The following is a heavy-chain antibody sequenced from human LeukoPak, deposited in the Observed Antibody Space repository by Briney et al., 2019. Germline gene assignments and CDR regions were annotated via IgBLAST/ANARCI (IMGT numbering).Heavy chain of an antibody. CDR3: TRHPHSSVVDNAFDI. CDR2: IRSKANSYAT. Sequence: GGSLRLSCAASGFTFSGSAMHWVRQASGKGLEWVGRIRSKANSYATAYAASVKGRFTISRDDSKNTAYLQMNSLKTEDTAVYYCTRHPHSSVVDNAFDIWGQGTMVTVSS. V-gene: IGHV3-73*01. CDR1: GFTFSGSA. D-gene: IGHD6-19*01. J-gene: IGHJ3*02.